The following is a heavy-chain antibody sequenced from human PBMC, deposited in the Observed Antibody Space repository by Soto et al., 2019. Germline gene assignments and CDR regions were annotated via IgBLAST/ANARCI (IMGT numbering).Heavy chain of an antibody. CDR3: TKDGEPL. CDR1: GFTFSTYT. Sequence: VQLVESGGGLVKPGGSLRLSCAISGFTFSTYTMNWVRQAPGKGLEWVSSISTSGDATYYEDSLRGRFTISRDNARASLYLQMDSLRAEDTAMYYCTKDGEPLWGQGTMVTVSS. V-gene: IGHV3-21*01. J-gene: IGHJ3*01. CDR2: ISTSGDAT.